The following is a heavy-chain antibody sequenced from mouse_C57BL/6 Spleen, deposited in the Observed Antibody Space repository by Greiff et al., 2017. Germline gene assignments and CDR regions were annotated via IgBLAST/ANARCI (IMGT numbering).Heavy chain of an antibody. V-gene: IGHV1-82*01. CDR3: ARSDGYYYAMGY. Sequence: VQLQESGPELVKPGASVKISCKASGYAFSSSWMNWVKQRPGKGLEWIGRIYPGDGDTNYNGKFKGKATLTADKSSSTAYMQLSSLTSEDSAVYFCARSDGYYYAMGYWGQGTSVTVSS. D-gene: IGHD2-3*01. CDR1: GYAFSSSW. J-gene: IGHJ4*01. CDR2: IYPGDGDT.